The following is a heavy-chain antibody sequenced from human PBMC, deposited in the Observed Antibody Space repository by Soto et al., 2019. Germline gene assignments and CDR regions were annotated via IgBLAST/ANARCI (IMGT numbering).Heavy chain of an antibody. CDR3: ATGTNGTTGWYHP. Sequence: QEQLVQSGTEVKKPGASVTVSCKSSGYTFTDFYLHWLRQAPGQGLEWVGWINPKTGDTKSSQKFPGRAHKAKDTSVRTAYIDLNSPPPDGTAMYYCATGTNGTTGWYHPWGQGTRVTVSS. J-gene: IGHJ5*02. CDR1: GYTFTDFY. CDR2: INPKTGDT. V-gene: IGHV1-2*02. D-gene: IGHD1-1*01.